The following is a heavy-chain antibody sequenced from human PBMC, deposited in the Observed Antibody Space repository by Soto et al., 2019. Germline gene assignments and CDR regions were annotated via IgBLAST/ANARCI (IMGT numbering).Heavy chain of an antibody. CDR1: GGTFSSYA. D-gene: IGHD3-3*01. J-gene: IGHJ6*02. CDR3: ARAVVNVDAYYDFWCGYPKGTAYEYSGMYV. Sequence: GASVKVSCKASGGTFSSYAISWVRQAPGQGLEWMGGIIPIFGTANYAQKFQGRVTITADESTSTAYLELSSLRSEDTAVYYCARAVVNVDAYYDFWCGYPKGTAYEYSGMYVLCQGTTVTVSS. V-gene: IGHV1-69*13. CDR2: IIPIFGTA.